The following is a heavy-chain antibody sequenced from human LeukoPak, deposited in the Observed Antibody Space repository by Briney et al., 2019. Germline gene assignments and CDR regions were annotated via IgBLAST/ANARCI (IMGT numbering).Heavy chain of an antibody. CDR2: ISGRSSHM. D-gene: IGHD6-25*01. J-gene: IGHJ4*02. V-gene: IGHV3-21*06. CDR1: GFTFSDYD. Sequence: PGGSLRLSCTASGFTFSDYDMNWVRLAPGKGLEWVSSISGRSSHMYYTDSAKGRFTISRDNAKNSLYLQMNSQRAEDTAVYYCARAFPPLRTSAAGDFWGQGTLVTVSS. CDR3: ARAFPPLRTSAAGDF.